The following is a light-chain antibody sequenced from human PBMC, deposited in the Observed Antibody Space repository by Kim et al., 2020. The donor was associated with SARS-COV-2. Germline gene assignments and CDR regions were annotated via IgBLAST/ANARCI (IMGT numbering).Light chain of an antibody. J-gene: IGLJ2*01. CDR3: QAWDSSTAV. CDR2: QDS. CDR1: KLGNKY. V-gene: IGLV3-1*01. Sequence: LSHGQTASITCSGDKLGNKYACWYQQKPGQSPVLVIYQDSKRPSGIPGRFSGSNSGNTATLTIGGTQAMDEADYYCQAWDSSTAVFGGGTQLTVL.